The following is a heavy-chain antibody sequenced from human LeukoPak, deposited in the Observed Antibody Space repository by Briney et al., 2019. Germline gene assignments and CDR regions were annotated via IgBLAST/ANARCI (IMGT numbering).Heavy chain of an antibody. D-gene: IGHD6-13*01. CDR2: ISSSSSYI. V-gene: IGHV3-21*01. Sequence: PGRSLRLSCAASGFTFSSYGMNWARQAPGKGLEWVSSISSSSSYIYYADSVKGRFTISRDNAKNSLYLQMNSLRAEDTAVYYCARDFIAAAGTFDYWGQGTLVTVSS. J-gene: IGHJ4*02. CDR1: GFTFSSYG. CDR3: ARDFIAAAGTFDY.